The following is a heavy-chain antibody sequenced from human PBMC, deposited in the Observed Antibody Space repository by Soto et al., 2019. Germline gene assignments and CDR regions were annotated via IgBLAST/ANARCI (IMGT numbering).Heavy chain of an antibody. CDR3: AKDLQGYCSSTSCYTYFGLDV. CDR1: GFTFSSYV. J-gene: IGHJ6*02. Sequence: GGSLRLSSAASGFTFSSYVMHWVRQAPGKGLEWVAVISYDGSNKYYADSVKGRFTISRDNSKHTLFLQMNSLRPEDTAVYYCAKDLQGYCSSTSCYTYFGLDVWGQGTTVTVSS. V-gene: IGHV3-30*18. CDR2: ISYDGSNK. D-gene: IGHD2-2*01.